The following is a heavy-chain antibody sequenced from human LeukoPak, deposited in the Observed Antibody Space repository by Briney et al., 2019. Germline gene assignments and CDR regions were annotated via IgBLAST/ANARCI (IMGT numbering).Heavy chain of an antibody. J-gene: IGHJ4*02. D-gene: IGHD2-15*01. Sequence: PSETLSLTRTVAGGSISSYDWSSIRQPAGKGLEWSGRISSSGTTDYNPSLKSRVTMSVDTSKTQFSLKLSSVTAADTAVYYCAREGRSSTPGYWGQGTLVSVSS. V-gene: IGHV4-4*07. CDR2: ISSSGTT. CDR3: AREGRSSTPGY. CDR1: GGSISSYD.